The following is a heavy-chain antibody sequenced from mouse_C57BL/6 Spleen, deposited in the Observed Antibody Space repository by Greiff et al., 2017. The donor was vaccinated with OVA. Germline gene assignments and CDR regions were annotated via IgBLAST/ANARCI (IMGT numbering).Heavy chain of an antibody. CDR1: GYSFTDYN. CDR3: ARSSYYSNLYYFDY. V-gene: IGHV1-39*01. J-gene: IGHJ2*01. D-gene: IGHD2-5*01. Sequence: EVKLQESGPELVKPGASVKISCKASGYSFTDYNMNWVKQSNGKSLEWIGVINPNYGTTSYNQKFKGKATLTVDQSSSTAYMQLNSLTSEDSAVYYCARSSYYSNLYYFDYWGQGTTLTVSS. CDR2: INPNYGTT.